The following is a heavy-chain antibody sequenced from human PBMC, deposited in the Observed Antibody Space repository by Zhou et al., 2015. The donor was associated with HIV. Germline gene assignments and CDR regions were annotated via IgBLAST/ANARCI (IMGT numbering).Heavy chain of an antibody. CDR3: ARERGLYYDFWSGDYGMDV. CDR2: IIPIFGTA. J-gene: IGHJ6*02. Sequence: QVQLVQSGTEVKKPGSSVKVSCKASGGTLGNYGISWVRQAPGQGLEWMGGIIPIFGTANYAQKFQGRVTITADKSTSTAYMELSSLRSEDTAVYYCARERGLYYDFWSGDYGMDVWGQGTTVTVSS. V-gene: IGHV1-69*06. D-gene: IGHD3-3*01. CDR1: GGTLGNYG.